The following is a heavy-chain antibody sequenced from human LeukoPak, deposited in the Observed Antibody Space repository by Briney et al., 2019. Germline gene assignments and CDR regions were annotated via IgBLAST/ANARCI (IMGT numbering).Heavy chain of an antibody. D-gene: IGHD6-6*01. J-gene: IGHJ3*02. CDR2: ISHGGIT. CDR1: GGSFSGYF. V-gene: IGHV4-34*01. Sequence: SEALSLTCAVYGGSFSGYFWSWTRQPPGKGLEYIAEISHGGITNYNPSLKSRVTIPVDTSRNQLSLKLSSVTAADTAVYYCARHEYGSSSAAFEIWGQGTNVLVSS. CDR3: ARHEYGSSSAAFEI.